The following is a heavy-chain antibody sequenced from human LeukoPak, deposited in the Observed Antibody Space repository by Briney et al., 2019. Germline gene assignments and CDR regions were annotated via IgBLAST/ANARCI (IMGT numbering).Heavy chain of an antibody. D-gene: IGHD3-22*01. CDR3: ARRSSGYRRSFDY. V-gene: IGHV4-34*01. Sequence: PSETLSLTCAVYGGSLSGYYWSWIRQPPGKGLEWIGEINHSGSTNYNPSLKSRVTISVDTSKNQFSLKLSSVTAADTAVYYCARRSSGYRRSFDYWGQGTLVTVSS. J-gene: IGHJ4*02. CDR1: GGSLSGYY. CDR2: INHSGST.